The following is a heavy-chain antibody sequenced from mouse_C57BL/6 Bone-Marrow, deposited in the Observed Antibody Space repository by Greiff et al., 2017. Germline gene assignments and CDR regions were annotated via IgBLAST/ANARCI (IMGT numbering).Heavy chain of an antibody. CDR2: IYPGSGST. D-gene: IGHD2-5*01. CDR1: GYTFTSYW. J-gene: IGHJ3*01. CDR3: ARKRAYSIQFAY. Sequence: QVHVKQPGAELVKPGASVKMSCKASGYTFTSYWITWVKQRPGQGLEWIGDIYPGSGSTNYNEKFKSKATLTVDTSSSTAYMQLSSLTSEDSAVYYCARKRAYSIQFAYWGQGTLVTVSA. V-gene: IGHV1-55*01.